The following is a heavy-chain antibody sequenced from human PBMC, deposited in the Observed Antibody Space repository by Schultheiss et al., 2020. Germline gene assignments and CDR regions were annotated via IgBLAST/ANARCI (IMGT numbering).Heavy chain of an antibody. J-gene: IGHJ4*02. Sequence: GGSLRLSCAASGFTFDDYAMHWVRQAPGKGLEWVSGISWNSGSIGYADSVKGRFTISRDNSKNTLYLQMNSLKTEDTAVYYCTRDPQLAAAGIVYWGQGTLVTVSS. CDR2: ISWNSGSI. V-gene: IGHV3-9*01. CDR3: TRDPQLAAAGIVY. D-gene: IGHD6-13*01. CDR1: GFTFDDYA.